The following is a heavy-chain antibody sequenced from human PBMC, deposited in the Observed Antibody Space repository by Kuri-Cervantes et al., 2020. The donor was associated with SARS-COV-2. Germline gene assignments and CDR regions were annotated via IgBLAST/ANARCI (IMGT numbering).Heavy chain of an antibody. V-gene: IGHV5-51*01. CDR2: IYPGDSDT. Sequence: KVSCKGSGYSFTSYWIGWVRQMPGKGLEWMGIIYPGDSDTRYSPYFQGQVTISADKSISTAYLQWSSLKASDTAMYYCARHLTGSYWYYYYMDVWGKGTTVTVSS. J-gene: IGHJ6*03. D-gene: IGHD2-8*02. CDR3: ARHLTGSYWYYYYMDV. CDR1: GYSFTSYW.